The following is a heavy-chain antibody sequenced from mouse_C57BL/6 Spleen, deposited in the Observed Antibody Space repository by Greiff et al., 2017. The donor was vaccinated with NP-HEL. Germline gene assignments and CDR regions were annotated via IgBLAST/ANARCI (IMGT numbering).Heavy chain of an antibody. CDR2: IDPSDSYT. CDR3: ARWDDGYYVDY. V-gene: IGHV1-69*01. D-gene: IGHD2-3*01. Sequence: VQLQQPGAELVMPGASVKLSCKASGYTFTSYWMHWVKQRPGQGLEWIGEIDPSDSYTNYNQKFKGKSTLTVDKSSSTAYMQLSSLTSEDSAIYYCARWDDGYYVDYWGQGTTLTVSS. CDR1: GYTFTSYW. J-gene: IGHJ2*01.